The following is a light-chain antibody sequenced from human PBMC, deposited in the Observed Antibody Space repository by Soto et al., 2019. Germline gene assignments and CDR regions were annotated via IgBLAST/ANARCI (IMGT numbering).Light chain of an antibody. J-gene: IGKJ1*01. CDR3: QQYNNWRT. Sequence: DITMTQSPSTLSASVGDRVTITCRASQSISSWLAWYQQKPGKAPKLLIYDASSLESGVPSRFSGSGSGTDFTLTISSLQSEDFAVYYCQQYNNWRTFGQGTKVDIK. CDR1: QSISSW. V-gene: IGKV1-5*01. CDR2: DAS.